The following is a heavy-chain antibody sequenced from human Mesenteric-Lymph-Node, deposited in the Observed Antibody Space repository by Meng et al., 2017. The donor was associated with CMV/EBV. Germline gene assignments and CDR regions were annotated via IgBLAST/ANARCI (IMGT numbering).Heavy chain of an antibody. D-gene: IGHD3-10*01. J-gene: IGHJ5*02. CDR2: IYYSGST. Sequence: SISRSSYYWGWFRQPPGKGLEWIVGIYYSGSTYSTPSLRSRVTISVDTSKNQFSLKLSSVTAADTAVYYCAREKASSGLVSSTGFDPWGQGTLVTVSS. CDR1: SISRSSYY. CDR3: AREKASSGLVSSTGFDP. V-gene: IGHV4-39*07.